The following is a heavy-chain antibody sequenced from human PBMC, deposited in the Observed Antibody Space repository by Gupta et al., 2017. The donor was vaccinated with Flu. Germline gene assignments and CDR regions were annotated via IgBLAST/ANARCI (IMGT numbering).Heavy chain of an antibody. V-gene: IGHV4-34*01. D-gene: IGHD6-6*01. J-gene: IGHJ5*02. CDR2: INHSGST. Sequence: QVQLQQWGAGLLKPSETLSLTCAVYGGSFSGYYWSWIRQPTGKGLEWIGEINHSGSTNYNPSLKSRVTISVDTSKNQFSLKLSSVTAADTAVYYCARGSDRAGDSSSRGWFDPWGQGTLVTVSS. CDR3: ARGSDRAGDSSSRGWFDP. CDR1: GGSFSGYY.